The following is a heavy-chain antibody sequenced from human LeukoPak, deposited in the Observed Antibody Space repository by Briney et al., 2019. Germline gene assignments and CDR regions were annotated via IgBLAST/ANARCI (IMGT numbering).Heavy chain of an antibody. CDR2: INLSGGST. J-gene: IGHJ6*02. Sequence: ASVKVSCKAFGYTFTTYSMHWVRQAPGQGFEWMAIINLSGGSTDYTQKFQGRVTMTRDTSTSTVYMELSSLRSEDTAVYYCVRHNHMDVWGQGTTVTVSS. V-gene: IGHV1-46*01. CDR3: VRHNHMDV. CDR1: GYTFTTYS.